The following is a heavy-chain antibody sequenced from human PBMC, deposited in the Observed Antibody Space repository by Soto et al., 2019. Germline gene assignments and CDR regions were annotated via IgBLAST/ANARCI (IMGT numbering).Heavy chain of an antibody. J-gene: IGHJ6*02. CDR1: GFTFRTYA. CDR3: ARSSPLMIAGLDV. D-gene: IGHD3-22*01. V-gene: IGHV3-23*01. CDR2: ISGSGDSR. Sequence: EVQLMESGGSLVQPGGPLRLSCVGSGFTFRTYAMNWVRQAPGKGLEWVSSISGSGDSRFYADSVKGRFSISRDSLKNTVFLQLNSLRVDDTAVYFCARSSPLMIAGLDVWGQGTTVTVS.